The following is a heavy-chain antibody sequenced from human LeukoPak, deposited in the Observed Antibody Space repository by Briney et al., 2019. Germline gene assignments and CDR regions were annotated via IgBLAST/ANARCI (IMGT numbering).Heavy chain of an antibody. CDR2: IYYSGST. CDR3: ARGRRDGYNVKIYNWFDR. CDR1: ACTISSYY. V-gene: IGHV4-59*01. Sequence: PSETLSLTCTGPACTISSYYWSWLRQPPGKGLEWVGYIYYSGSTNYNPSLKSRVTISVDTSKNQFSLKLSSVTAADTAVYYCARGRRDGYNVKIYNWFDRWGQGTLVTVSS. D-gene: IGHD5-24*01. J-gene: IGHJ5*02.